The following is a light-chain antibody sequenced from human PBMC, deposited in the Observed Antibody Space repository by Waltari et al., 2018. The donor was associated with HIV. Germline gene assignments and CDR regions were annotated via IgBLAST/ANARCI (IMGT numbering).Light chain of an antibody. CDR3: TAWDDGLSDPV. CDR1: SSNIGSNT. J-gene: IGLJ3*02. V-gene: IGLV1-44*01. Sequence: QSVLTQPPSASGTPGQRVTISCSGSSSNIGSNTVNWYQQLPGTAPKLLIYSSNQRPSGVPYRFSGSKSGTSASLAIIGLQSEDEADYYCTAWDDGLSDPVFGGGTKLTVL. CDR2: SSN.